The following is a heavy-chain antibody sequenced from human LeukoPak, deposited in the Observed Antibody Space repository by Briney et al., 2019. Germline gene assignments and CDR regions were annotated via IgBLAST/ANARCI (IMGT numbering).Heavy chain of an antibody. V-gene: IGHV3-30*02. CDR2: IRHDERNK. D-gene: IGHD2-2*01. CDR1: GFTFSTYG. CDR3: ARAPTSQIYCSSTSCYSGWFDY. Sequence: GGSLRLSCAASGFTFSTYGMHWVRQAPGKGLEWVAFIRHDERNKYDADSVKGRFTISRDNSKNTLYLQMNSLRAEDTAVYYCARAPTSQIYCSSTSCYSGWFDYWGQGTLVTVSS. J-gene: IGHJ4*02.